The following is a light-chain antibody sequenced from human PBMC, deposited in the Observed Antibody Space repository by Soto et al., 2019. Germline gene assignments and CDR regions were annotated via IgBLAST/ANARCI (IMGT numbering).Light chain of an antibody. J-gene: IGKJ4*01. CDR2: DAS. Sequence: EIVLTQSPATLSLSPGERGTLSCRASQSVSTYLAWYQQKPGQAPRLLIYDASNRATGIPARFSGSGSGTXXXXXXXXXXXXXXAFYYCQQXSDWVTFGGGTKVEI. CDR3: QQXSDWVT. CDR1: QSVSTY. V-gene: IGKV3-11*01.